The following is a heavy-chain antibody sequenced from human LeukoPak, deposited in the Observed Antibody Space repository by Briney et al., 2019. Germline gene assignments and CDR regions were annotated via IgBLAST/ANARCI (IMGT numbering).Heavy chain of an antibody. CDR2: IIPIFGTA. CDR1: GGTFSSYA. D-gene: IGHD6-13*01. CDR3: ASSYSSSLYYYYMDV. J-gene: IGHJ6*03. Sequence: SVKVSCKASGGTFSSYAISWVRQAPGQGLEWMGGIIPIFGTANYAQKFQGRVTITADESTSTAYMELSSLRSEDTAVCYCASSYSSSLYYYYMDVWGKGTTVTISS. V-gene: IGHV1-69*01.